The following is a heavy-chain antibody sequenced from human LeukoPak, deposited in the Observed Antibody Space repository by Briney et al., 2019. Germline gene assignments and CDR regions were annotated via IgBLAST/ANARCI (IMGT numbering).Heavy chain of an antibody. D-gene: IGHD2-8*01. J-gene: IGHJ4*02. CDR3: AKFLVYAIPRNYFDY. CDR2: ISGSGGST. CDR1: GFTFSSYA. Sequence: GGSLRLSCAASGFTFSSYAMSWVRQAPGRGLEWVSAISGSGGSTYYADSVKGRFTITRDNSKNTLYLQMNSLRAEDTAVYYCAKFLVYAIPRNYFDYWGQGTLVTVSS. V-gene: IGHV3-23*01.